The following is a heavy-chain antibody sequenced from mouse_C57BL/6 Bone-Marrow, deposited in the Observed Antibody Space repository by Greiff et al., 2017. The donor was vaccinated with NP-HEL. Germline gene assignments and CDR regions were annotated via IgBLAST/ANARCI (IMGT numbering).Heavy chain of an antibody. V-gene: IGHV5-9-1*02. CDR2: ISSGGDYI. CDR3: TRGITTVRGYFDY. CDR1: GFTFSSYA. D-gene: IGHD1-1*01. J-gene: IGHJ2*01. Sequence: EVQVVESGEGLVKPGGSLKLSCAASGFTFSSYAMSWVRQTPEKRLEWVAYISSGGDYIYYADTVKGRFTISRDNARNTLYLQMSSLKSEDTAMYYCTRGITTVRGYFDYWGQGTTLTVSS.